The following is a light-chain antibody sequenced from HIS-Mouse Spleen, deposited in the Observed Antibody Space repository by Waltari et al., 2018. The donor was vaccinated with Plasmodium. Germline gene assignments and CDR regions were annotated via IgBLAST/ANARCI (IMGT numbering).Light chain of an antibody. V-gene: IGLV1-40*01. J-gene: IGLJ3*02. Sequence: QSVLTEPPSVSGAPGQRVTISCTGSSSNIGAGYDVHWYQQLPRTAPKLLLYGNSNRPSVVPDRFSGSKSGTSASLAITGLQAEYEADYYCQSYDSSLSGWVFGGGTKLTVL. CDR3: QSYDSSLSGWV. CDR1: SSNIGAGYD. CDR2: GNS.